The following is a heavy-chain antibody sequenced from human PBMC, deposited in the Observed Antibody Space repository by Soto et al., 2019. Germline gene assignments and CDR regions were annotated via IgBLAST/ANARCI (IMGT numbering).Heavy chain of an antibody. CDR3: AKGDGYNSVLDY. J-gene: IGHJ4*02. CDR2: ISYDGSNK. V-gene: IGHV3-30*18. Sequence: GGSLRLSCAASGFTFSSYGMHWVRQAPGKGLEWVAVISYDGSNKYYADSVKGRFTISRDNSKNTLYLQVNSLRAEDTAVYYCAKGDGYNSVLDYWGQGTLVTVSS. CDR1: GFTFSSYG. D-gene: IGHD5-12*01.